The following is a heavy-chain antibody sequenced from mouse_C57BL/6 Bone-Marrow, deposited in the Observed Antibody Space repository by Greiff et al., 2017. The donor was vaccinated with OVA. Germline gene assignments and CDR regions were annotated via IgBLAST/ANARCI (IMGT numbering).Heavy chain of an antibody. CDR1: GYTFTDYY. Sequence: VQGVESGPELVKPGASVKISCKASGYTFTDYYINWVKQRPGQGLEWIGWIFPGSGSTYYNEKFKGKATLTVDKSSSTAYMLLSSLTSEDSAVYFCARENGYYEWFAYWGQGTLVTVSA. CDR2: IFPGSGST. D-gene: IGHD2-3*01. CDR3: ARENGYYEWFAY. V-gene: IGHV1-75*01. J-gene: IGHJ3*01.